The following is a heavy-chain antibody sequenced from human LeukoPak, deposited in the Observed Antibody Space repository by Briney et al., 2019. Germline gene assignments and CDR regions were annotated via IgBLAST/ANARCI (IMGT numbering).Heavy chain of an antibody. Sequence: GGSLRLSCAGSGFTFNRFGIHWVRQAPGKGLEWVALIRYDGNDHWYGDSAKGRFTISRDNSRDTVYLQMDGLRDEDTAVYCCARWGIVGHDAFDLWGQGTMVTVSS. CDR3: ARWGIVGHDAFDL. D-gene: IGHD2-15*01. CDR1: GFTFNRFG. V-gene: IGHV3-33*01. CDR2: IRYDGNDH. J-gene: IGHJ3*01.